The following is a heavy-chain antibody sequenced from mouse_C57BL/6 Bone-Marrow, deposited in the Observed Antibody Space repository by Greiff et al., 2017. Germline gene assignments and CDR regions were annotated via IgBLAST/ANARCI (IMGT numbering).Heavy chain of an antibody. J-gene: IGHJ2*01. CDR1: GFTFTDYY. CDR3: ARKALVTTVVAYYFDY. V-gene: IGHV7-3*01. Sequence: EVMLVESGGGLVQPGGSLSLSCAASGFTFTDYYMSWVRQPPGKALEWLGFIRNKANGYTTEYSASVKGRFTISRDNSQSILYLQMNALRAEDSATYYCARKALVTTVVAYYFDYWGQGTTLTVSS. D-gene: IGHD1-1*01. CDR2: IRNKANGYTT.